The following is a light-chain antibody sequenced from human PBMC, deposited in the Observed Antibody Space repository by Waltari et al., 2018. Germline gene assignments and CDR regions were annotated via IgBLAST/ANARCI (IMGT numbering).Light chain of an antibody. CDR2: DVS. Sequence: QSALTQPASVSESPGQSITISCTGTSSDVGGYHYVSWYQHHPGKAPKLMIYDVSHRPSGVSDRFSGSKSGNTASLTISGLQAEDEADYFCSSYTSISTWVFGGGTKLTVL. V-gene: IGLV2-14*03. CDR3: SSYTSISTWV. CDR1: SSDVGGYHY. J-gene: IGLJ3*02.